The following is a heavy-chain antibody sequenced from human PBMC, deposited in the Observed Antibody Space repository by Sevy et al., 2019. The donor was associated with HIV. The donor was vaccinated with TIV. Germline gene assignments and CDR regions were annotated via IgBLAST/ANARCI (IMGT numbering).Heavy chain of an antibody. Sequence: GGSLRLSCAASGFTFSSYEMSWVRQAPGEGLEWVSYISNSGTTIYYSDSVKGRFTISRDNARNSLYLQMNSLRAEDTAIYYCARDLPPSATTVAHFDCWGQGTLVTVSS. V-gene: IGHV3-48*03. J-gene: IGHJ4*02. CDR2: ISNSGTTI. D-gene: IGHD4-17*01. CDR1: GFTFSSYE. CDR3: ARDLPPSATTVAHFDC.